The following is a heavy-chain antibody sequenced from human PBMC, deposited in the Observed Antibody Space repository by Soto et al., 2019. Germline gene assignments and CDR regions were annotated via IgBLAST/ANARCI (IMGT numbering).Heavy chain of an antibody. V-gene: IGHV1-69*13. D-gene: IGHD6-13*01. J-gene: IGHJ5*02. CDR1: GGTFSSYA. Sequence: ASVKVSRKASGGTFSSYAISWVRQAPGQGREWMGGIIPIFGTANYAQKFQGRVTITADESTSTAYMELSSLRSEDTAVYYCARDVQQRGWFDPWGQGTLVTVSS. CDR2: IIPIFGTA. CDR3: ARDVQQRGWFDP.